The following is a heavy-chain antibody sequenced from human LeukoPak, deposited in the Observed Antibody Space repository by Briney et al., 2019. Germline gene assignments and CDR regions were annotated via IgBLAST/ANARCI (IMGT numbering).Heavy chain of an antibody. CDR1: GFTFSDSW. V-gene: IGHV3-7*01. J-gene: IGHJ6*02. Sequence: GGSLKLSCAASGFTFSDSWMSWVRQAPGKGPEWVANIKPDGTEEYYVDSVKGRFTVSRDNARNSLFLQMNSLRVEDTAVYYCATYKNGGAGDVWGPGTTVSVSS. D-gene: IGHD1-14*01. CDR2: IKPDGTEE. CDR3: ATYKNGGAGDV.